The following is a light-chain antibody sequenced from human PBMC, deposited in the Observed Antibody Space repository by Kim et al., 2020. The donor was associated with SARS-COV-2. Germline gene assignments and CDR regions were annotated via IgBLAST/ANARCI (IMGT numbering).Light chain of an antibody. V-gene: IGKV1-9*01. Sequence: SVGDIVTITCRASQGISSYLAWYQQKPGKAPKLLIYSASTLQNGVPSRFSGSGSGTEFTLTISGLQPEDFETYYCQQLDTYPRVTFGLGTRLEIK. J-gene: IGKJ5*01. CDR2: SAS. CDR3: QQLDTYPRVT. CDR1: QGISSY.